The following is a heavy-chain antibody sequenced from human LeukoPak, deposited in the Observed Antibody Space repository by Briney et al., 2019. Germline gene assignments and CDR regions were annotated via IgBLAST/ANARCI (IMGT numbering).Heavy chain of an antibody. CDR2: INPNGGVT. CDR1: GYTFTAYP. Sequence: ASVKVSCKASGYTFTAYPIHWVRQAPGQGLEWTGRINPNGGVTHYAQKFHGRVTMTKDTSTDTAYMELSSLRSDDTAIYWCARDSSNWSSFGSWGQGTPVTVSS. D-gene: IGHD6-13*01. J-gene: IGHJ1*01. CDR3: ARDSSNWSSFGS. V-gene: IGHV1-2*06.